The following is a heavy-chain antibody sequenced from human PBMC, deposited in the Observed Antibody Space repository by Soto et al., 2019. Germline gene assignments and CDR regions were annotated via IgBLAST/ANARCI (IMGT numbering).Heavy chain of an antibody. J-gene: IGHJ1*01. CDR1: GATLSNIRYY. V-gene: IGHV4-39*01. Sequence: NPSETLSLTCTASGATLSNIRYYWGWIRQPPGLWLEWVGSIFFTGNIYYYPSLKSRVSISVDTSRNQFSLMVNSVTAAGTAVYYCVSPHGSGGSCYNPACDTWGQGALVTVSS. CDR3: VSPHGSGGSCYNPACDT. D-gene: IGHD2-15*01. CDR2: IFFTGNI.